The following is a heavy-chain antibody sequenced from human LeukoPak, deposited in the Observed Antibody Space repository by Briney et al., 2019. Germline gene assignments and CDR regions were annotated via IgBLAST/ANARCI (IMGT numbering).Heavy chain of an antibody. V-gene: IGHV1-2*02. D-gene: IGHD3-10*01. Sequence: ASVKVSCKASGYTFTGYYIHWVRQAPGQGLEWMGWINPNSGGTNYAQKFQGRVTMTRDTSISTAYMDLSRLRSDDTAVCYCARETYYASGRLYNRIDHWGQGTLVTVSS. J-gene: IGHJ4*02. CDR3: ARETYYASGRLYNRIDH. CDR2: INPNSGGT. CDR1: GYTFTGYY.